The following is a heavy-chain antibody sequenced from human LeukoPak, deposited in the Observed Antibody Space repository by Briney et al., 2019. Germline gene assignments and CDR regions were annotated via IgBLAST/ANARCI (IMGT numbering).Heavy chain of an antibody. V-gene: IGHV3-7*04. D-gene: IGHD1-1*01. Sequence: GGSLRFSCAASGLTFSNYWMSWVRQAPGKGLEWVANINQGERESYYVDSVEGRFTISRGNADYSLYLQMNSLRAEDTAVYYCARAATTGTVDYWGQGTLVTVSS. J-gene: IGHJ4*02. CDR1: GLTFSNYW. CDR3: ARAATTGTVDY. CDR2: INQGERES.